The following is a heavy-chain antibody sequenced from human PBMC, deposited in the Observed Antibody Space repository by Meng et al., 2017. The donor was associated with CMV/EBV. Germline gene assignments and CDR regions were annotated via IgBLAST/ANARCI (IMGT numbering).Heavy chain of an antibody. Sequence: SETLSLTCTVSGGSISSSTYYWGWIRQPPGKGLEWIGSIFYSGRAFYNPSLKSRISISVDTSKNQFPLKLSSVTAADTAVYYCARIMAGTTSYGMDIWGQGTTVTVSS. CDR3: ARIMAGTTSYGMDI. CDR2: IFYSGRA. V-gene: IGHV4-39*01. J-gene: IGHJ6*02. D-gene: IGHD1-7*01. CDR1: GGSISSSTYY.